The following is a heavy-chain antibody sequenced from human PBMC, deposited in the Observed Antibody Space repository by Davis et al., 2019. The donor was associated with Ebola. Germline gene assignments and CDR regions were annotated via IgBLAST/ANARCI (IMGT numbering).Heavy chain of an antibody. D-gene: IGHD1-14*01. J-gene: IGHJ5*02. CDR2: ISGSGGST. CDR1: GFTFSSYA. Sequence: GGSLRLSCAASGFTFSSYAMSWVRQAPGKGLEWVSAISGSGGSTYYADSVKGRFTISRDNSKNTLYLQMNSLRADDTAMYYCARPNRGISAGPWGQGTLVTVSS. V-gene: IGHV3-23*01. CDR3: ARPNRGISAGP.